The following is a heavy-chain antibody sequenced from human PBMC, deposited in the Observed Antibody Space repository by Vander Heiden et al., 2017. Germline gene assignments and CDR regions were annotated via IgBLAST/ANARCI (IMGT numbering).Heavy chain of an antibody. J-gene: IGHJ4*02. CDR2: IWYDGSNK. CDR3: AREKGYYYDSSGYYPYYFDY. CDR1: GFTFSSYG. Sequence: QVQLVESGGGVVQPGRSLRLSCAASGFTFSSYGMHWVRQAPGKGLEWVAVIWYDGSNKYYADSVKGRFTISRDNSKNTLYLQMNSLRAEDTAVYYCAREKGYYYDSSGYYPYYFDYWGQGTLVTVSS. V-gene: IGHV3-33*01. D-gene: IGHD3-22*01.